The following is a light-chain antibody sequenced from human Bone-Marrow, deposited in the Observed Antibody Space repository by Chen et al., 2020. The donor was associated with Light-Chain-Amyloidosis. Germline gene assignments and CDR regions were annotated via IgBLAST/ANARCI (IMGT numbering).Light chain of an antibody. J-gene: IGKJ4*01. CDR3: QHCSSSRLT. Sequence: EIVLTQSPATLSLSPGERATLSCRASQSVSTYLAWYQQKPGQAPRLLIYDASNRATGIPARFSGSGSGTDCTLTISSLEPEDFAGCDCQHCSSSRLTFGGGTKVEIK. CDR2: DAS. CDR1: QSVSTY. V-gene: IGKV3-11*01.